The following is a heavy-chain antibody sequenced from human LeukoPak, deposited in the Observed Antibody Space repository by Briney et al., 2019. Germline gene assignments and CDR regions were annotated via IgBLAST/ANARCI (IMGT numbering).Heavy chain of an antibody. D-gene: IGHD3-9*01. J-gene: IGHJ3*02. V-gene: IGHV3-7*01. CDR2: IKQDGSEK. CDR1: GFTFSSYW. Sequence: PGGSLRLSCAASGFTFSSYWMSWVRQAPGKGLEWVANIKQDGSEKYYVDSVKGRFTISRDNAKNSLYLQMNSLRAEDTAAYYCARDWYDNSDAFDIWGQGTMVTVSS. CDR3: ARDWYDNSDAFDI.